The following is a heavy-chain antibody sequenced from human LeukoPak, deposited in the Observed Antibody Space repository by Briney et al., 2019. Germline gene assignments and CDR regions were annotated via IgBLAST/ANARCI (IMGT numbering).Heavy chain of an antibody. V-gene: IGHV3-7*01. J-gene: IGHJ6*02. CDR1: GFTSSSYW. Sequence: GGSLRLSCAASGFTSSSYWMSWVRQAPGKGLEWVANIKQDGSEKYYVDSVKGRFTISRDNAKNSLYLQMNSLRAEDTAVYYCAPQSGGYDSPIYYYGMDVWGQGTTVTVSS. CDR3: APQSGGYDSPIYYYGMDV. CDR2: IKQDGSEK. D-gene: IGHD5-12*01.